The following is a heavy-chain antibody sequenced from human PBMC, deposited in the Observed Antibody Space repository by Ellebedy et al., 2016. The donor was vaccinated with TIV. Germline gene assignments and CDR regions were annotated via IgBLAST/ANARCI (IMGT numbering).Heavy chain of an antibody. CDR3: ARSPIGEWFGELLYESTRKYYYYGMDV. Sequence: GGSLRLXXAASGFTFSSYGMHWVRQAPGKGLEWVAVIWYDGSNKYYADSVKGRFTISRDNSKNTLYLQMNSLRAEDTAVYYCARSPIGEWFGELLYESTRKYYYYGMDVWGQGTTVTVSS. CDR1: GFTFSSYG. D-gene: IGHD3-10*01. CDR2: IWYDGSNK. V-gene: IGHV3-33*01. J-gene: IGHJ6*02.